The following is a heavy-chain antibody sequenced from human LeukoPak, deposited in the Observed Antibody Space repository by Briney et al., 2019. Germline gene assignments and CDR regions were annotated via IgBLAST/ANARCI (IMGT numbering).Heavy chain of an antibody. J-gene: IGHJ4*02. CDR3: AREDFDDVYSSGWFDY. V-gene: IGHV4-34*01. CDR1: GGSFSGYY. Sequence: PSETLSLTCAVYGGSFSGYYWSWIRQPPGKGVGWIGEINDSGSTNYNPSLTSRVTISVDTSKNQFSLKLSSVTAADTAVYYCAREDFDDVYSSGWFDYWGQGTLVTVSS. D-gene: IGHD6-19*01. CDR2: INDSGST.